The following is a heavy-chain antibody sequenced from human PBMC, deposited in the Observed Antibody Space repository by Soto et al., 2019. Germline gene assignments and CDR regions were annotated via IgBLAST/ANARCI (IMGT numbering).Heavy chain of an antibody. J-gene: IGHJ4*02. Sequence: QVQLQQWGAGLLKPSETLSLTCAVYGGSFSGYYWTWIRQPPGTGLEWIGEINHSGSTNYNPSLKSRVTISVDPYKNQFSLKLTSVTAADTAVYYCARDKITGLFDYWGQGTLVTVSS. CDR2: INHSGST. CDR3: ARDKITGLFDY. D-gene: IGHD2-8*02. CDR1: GGSFSGYY. V-gene: IGHV4-34*01.